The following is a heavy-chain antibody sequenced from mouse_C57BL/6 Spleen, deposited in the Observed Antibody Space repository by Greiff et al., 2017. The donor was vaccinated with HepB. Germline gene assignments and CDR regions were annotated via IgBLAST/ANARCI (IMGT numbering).Heavy chain of an antibody. J-gene: IGHJ1*03. CDR3: ARGYYGSSPHWYFEV. Sequence: QVQLQQPGAELVKPGASVKLSCKASGYTFTSYWMHWVKQRPGRGLEWIGRIDPNSGGTKYNEKFKSKATLTVDKPSSTAYMQLSSLTSEDYAVYYCARGYYGSSPHWYFEVWGTGTTVTVSS. CDR1: GYTFTSYW. CDR2: IDPNSGGT. D-gene: IGHD1-1*01. V-gene: IGHV1-72*01.